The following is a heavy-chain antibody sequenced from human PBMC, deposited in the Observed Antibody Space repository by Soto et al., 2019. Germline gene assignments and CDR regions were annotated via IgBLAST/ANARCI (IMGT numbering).Heavy chain of an antibody. V-gene: IGHV3-21*01. CDR3: ARESRGFDP. CDR1: GFSFSNYN. J-gene: IGHJ5*02. Sequence: VQLVESGGGLVNPGGSLRLSCVATGFSFSNYNMNWVRPAPGKGLEWVSSISSRSSTNTYYADSVKGRFTISRDNAKNSLYLQINSLRAEDTAVYYFARESRGFDPWGQGTLVAVSS. CDR2: ISSRSSTNT.